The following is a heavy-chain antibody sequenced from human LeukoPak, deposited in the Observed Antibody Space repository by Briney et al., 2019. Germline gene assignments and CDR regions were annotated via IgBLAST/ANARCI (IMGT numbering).Heavy chain of an antibody. D-gene: IGHD3-10*01. J-gene: IGHJ4*02. CDR3: ARGGGAYYFVY. Sequence: GGSLRLSCAASGFTFSNYWMHGVRQVPGKGLVWVSRINDLGTSTNYADSVRGRFTISRDDAKNTLYLQMNSLRAEDTAVYYCARGGGAYYFVYWGRGTLVPVSS. V-gene: IGHV3-74*01. CDR2: INDLGTST. CDR1: GFTFSNYW.